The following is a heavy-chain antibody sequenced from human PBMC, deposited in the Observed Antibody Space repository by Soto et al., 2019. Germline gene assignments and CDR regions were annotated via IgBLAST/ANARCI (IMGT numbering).Heavy chain of an antibody. CDR1: GFTFSSYS. CDR3: ARDRDVDTVVRGVIWAYYYYYGMDV. D-gene: IGHD3-10*01. Sequence: ESGGGLVKPGGSLRLSCAASGFTFSSYSMNWVRQAPGKGLEWVSSISSSSSYIYYADSVKGRFTISRDNAKNSLYLQMNSLRAEDTAVYYCARDRDVDTVVRGVIWAYYYYYGMDVWGQGTTVTVSS. J-gene: IGHJ6*02. V-gene: IGHV3-21*01. CDR2: ISSSSSYI.